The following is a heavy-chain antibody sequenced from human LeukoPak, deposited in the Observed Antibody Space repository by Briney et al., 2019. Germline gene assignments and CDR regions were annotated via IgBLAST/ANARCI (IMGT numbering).Heavy chain of an antibody. CDR2: IIPIFGTA. J-gene: IGHJ6*02. V-gene: IGHV1-69*13. CDR3: ARGTHTNYDILTGYYIRPKEYYYYYGMDV. D-gene: IGHD3-9*01. Sequence: SVKVSCKASGGTFSSYAISWVRQAPGQGLEWMGGIIPIFGTANYAQKFQGRVTITADESTSTAYMELSSLRSEDTAVYYCARGTHTNYDILTGYYIRPKEYYYYYGMDVWGQGTAVTVSS. CDR1: GGTFSSYA.